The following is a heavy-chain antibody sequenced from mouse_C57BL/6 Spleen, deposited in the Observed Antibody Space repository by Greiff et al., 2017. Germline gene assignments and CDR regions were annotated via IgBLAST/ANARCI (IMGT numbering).Heavy chain of an antibody. CDR1: GYTFTSYW. V-gene: IGHV1-64*01. CDR2: IHPNSGST. D-gene: IGHD1-1*01. CDR3: GGTTDYFDY. Sequence: VQLKQSGAELVKPGASVKLSCKASGYTFTSYWMHWVKQRPGPGLEWIGMIHPNSGSTNYNEKFKSKATLTVDKSSSTAYMQLSSLTSEDSAVYYCGGTTDYFDYWGQGTTLTVSS. J-gene: IGHJ2*01.